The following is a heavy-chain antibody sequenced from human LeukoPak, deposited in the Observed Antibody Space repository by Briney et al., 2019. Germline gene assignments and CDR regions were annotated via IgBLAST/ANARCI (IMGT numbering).Heavy chain of an antibody. CDR3: ARGLRNTDTFDI. Sequence: GRSLRVSCAASGFIFSNYGMHWVREAPGKGLEWVAVIWYDGSNKYYADSVKGRFTISRDNSKNTVYLQMNSLRAEDTAVYYCARGLRNTDTFDIWGQGTMVTVSS. J-gene: IGHJ3*02. V-gene: IGHV3-33*01. CDR2: IWYDGSNK. CDR1: GFIFSNYG.